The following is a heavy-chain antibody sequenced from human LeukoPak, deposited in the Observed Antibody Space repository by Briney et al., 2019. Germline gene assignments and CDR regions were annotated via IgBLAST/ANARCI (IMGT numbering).Heavy chain of an antibody. J-gene: IGHJ4*02. CDR2: INAGNGNT. Sequence: ASVKVSCKASGYTFTSYAMHWVRQAPGQRLEWMGWINAGNGNTKYSQKFQGRVTITRDTSASTAYMELSSLRSEDTAVYYCARNPYDSSGYYSRTFDYWGQGTLVTVSS. D-gene: IGHD3-22*01. CDR3: ARNPYDSSGYYSRTFDY. CDR1: GYTFTSYA. V-gene: IGHV1-3*01.